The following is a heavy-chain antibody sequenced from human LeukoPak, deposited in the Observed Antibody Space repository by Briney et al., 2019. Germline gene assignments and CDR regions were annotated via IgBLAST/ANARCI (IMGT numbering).Heavy chain of an antibody. D-gene: IGHD6-13*01. J-gene: IGHJ4*02. Sequence: SETLSLTCTVSGGSISSYYWSWIRQPAGKGLEWIGYIYYSGSTNYNPSLKSRVTISVDTSKKQFSLKLTSVTAADTAVYYCARDLGIAAADIWGQGTLVTVSS. CDR1: GGSISSYY. CDR2: IYYSGST. CDR3: ARDLGIAAADI. V-gene: IGHV4-59*01.